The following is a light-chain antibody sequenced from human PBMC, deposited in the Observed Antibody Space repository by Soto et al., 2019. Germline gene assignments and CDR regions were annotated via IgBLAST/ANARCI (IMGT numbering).Light chain of an antibody. Sequence: EIVMTQSPVTLSVSPGDRGTVSCRASQSVNSNLAWYQQKPGQTPKLLIYVASTRATGIPARFSGSGSGTEVTLTISSQQSEDFAVYYCQQYNVWPLTFGGGTKVEFK. V-gene: IGKV3-15*01. J-gene: IGKJ4*01. CDR2: VAS. CDR3: QQYNVWPLT. CDR1: QSVNSN.